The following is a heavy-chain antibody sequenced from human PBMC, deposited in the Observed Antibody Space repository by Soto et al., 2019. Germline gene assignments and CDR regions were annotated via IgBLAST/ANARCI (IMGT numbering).Heavy chain of an antibody. CDR1: GFTFSAYY. CDR3: ARSLLDEYSSSWRSAYYGMDV. J-gene: IGHJ6*02. V-gene: IGHV1-2*02. D-gene: IGHD6-13*01. Sequence: APVKVSCKASGFTFSAYYIYWVRQAPGQRLEWIGWINPNSGGTNNAQKFQGRVTMTRDTSTSTVYMELSALIPDDTAVYYCARSLLDEYSSSWRSAYYGMDVWGQGTTVTVSS. CDR2: INPNSGGT.